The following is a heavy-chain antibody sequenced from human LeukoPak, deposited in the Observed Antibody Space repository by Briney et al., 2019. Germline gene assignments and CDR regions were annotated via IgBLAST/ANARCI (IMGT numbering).Heavy chain of an antibody. CDR2: ISSSSSYI. CDR1: GFTFSDYH. Sequence: GGSLRLSCAASGFTFSDYHMSWIRQAPGKGLEWVSSISSSSSYIYYADSVKGRFTISRDNAKNSLYLQMNSLRAEDTAVYYCARDRGSGWYFDYWGQGTLVTVSS. J-gene: IGHJ4*02. CDR3: ARDRGSGWYFDY. D-gene: IGHD6-19*01. V-gene: IGHV3-21*01.